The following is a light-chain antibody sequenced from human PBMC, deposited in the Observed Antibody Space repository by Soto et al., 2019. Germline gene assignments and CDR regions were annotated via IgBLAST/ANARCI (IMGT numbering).Light chain of an antibody. CDR1: QSVSSN. V-gene: IGKV3-15*01. J-gene: IGKJ4*01. Sequence: EIVMTQSPATLSVSPGERATLSCRASQSVSSNLAWYQQKPGQAPRLLIYGASTRATGIPARFSGSGSGTEFTLTISSLQSEDFEVYYCQQYNNWPLALTFRGGTKVEIK. CDR3: QQYNNWPLALT. CDR2: GAS.